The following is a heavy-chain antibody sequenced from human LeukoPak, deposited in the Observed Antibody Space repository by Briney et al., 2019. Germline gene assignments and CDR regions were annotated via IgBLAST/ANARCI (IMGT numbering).Heavy chain of an antibody. J-gene: IGHJ4*02. CDR1: GFTFSSYS. CDR2: ISTGSNYI. Sequence: PGGSLRLSCAASGFTFSSYSMNWVRQAPGKGLEWVSYISTGSNYIYYSDSVKGRFTISRDNAKNSLYLQMSSLGAEDTGIYYCATAEGGYCSGSTCRSLDYWGQGTLVTASS. V-gene: IGHV3-21*05. CDR3: ATAEGGYCSGSTCRSLDY. D-gene: IGHD2-8*02.